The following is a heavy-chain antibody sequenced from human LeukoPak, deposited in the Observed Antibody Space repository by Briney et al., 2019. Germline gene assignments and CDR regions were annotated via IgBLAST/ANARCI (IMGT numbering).Heavy chain of an antibody. CDR1: GGSISSYY. D-gene: IGHD2-21*01. CDR3: ARGGDPHYGMDV. Sequence: SETLSLTCTVSGGSISSYYWSWIRQPPGKGLEWIGSIYYSGSTNYNPSLRSRVTISVDTSKNQCSLKLSSVTAAGTAVYYCARGGDPHYGMDVWGQGTTVTVSS. J-gene: IGHJ6*02. CDR2: IYYSGST. V-gene: IGHV4-59*01.